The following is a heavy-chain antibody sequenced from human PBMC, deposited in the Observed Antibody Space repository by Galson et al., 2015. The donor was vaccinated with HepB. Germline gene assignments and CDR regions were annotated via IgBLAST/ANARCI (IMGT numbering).Heavy chain of an antibody. V-gene: IGHV1-69*13. Sequence: SVKVSCKASGGTFRNYAYSWVRQAPGQGLEWIGGIMPIFEIVNYAQNFQGRVTITADESTSTVYMELSGLGSEDTAVYYCAEKDPHFTTAFDSWGQGTLVTVSS. CDR3: AEKDPHFTTAFDS. CDR1: GGTFRNYA. CDR2: IMPIFEIV. J-gene: IGHJ4*02. D-gene: IGHD3-22*01.